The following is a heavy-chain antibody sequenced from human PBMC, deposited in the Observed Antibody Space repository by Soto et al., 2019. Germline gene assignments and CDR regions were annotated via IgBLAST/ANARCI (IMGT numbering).Heavy chain of an antibody. V-gene: IGHV3-11*05. CDR3: ARDRGAVTGQYFDY. D-gene: IGHD6-19*01. CDR1: GFTFSGFY. J-gene: IGHJ4*02. CDR2: ISTSGTSA. Sequence: QVQLEESGGGLVKPGGSLRLSCAASGFTFSGFYMSWIRQAPGKGLEYISFISTSGTSANYADSVKGRFIISRDNAKNSLYLHMDSLRAEDTAVYYCARDRGAVTGQYFDYWGQGTLVTVSS.